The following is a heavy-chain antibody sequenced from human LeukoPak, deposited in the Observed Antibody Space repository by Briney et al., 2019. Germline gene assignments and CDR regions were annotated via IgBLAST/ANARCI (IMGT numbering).Heavy chain of an antibody. Sequence: GGSLRLSCAASGFTFSSYGMHWVRQAPGKGLEWVVFIRYDGSNKYYADSVKGRFTISRDNSKNTLYLQMNSLRAEDTAVYYCAKDDPVLTAMVTDWGQGTLVTVSS. CDR2: IRYDGSNK. CDR3: AKDDPVLTAMVTD. CDR1: GFTFSSYG. J-gene: IGHJ4*02. V-gene: IGHV3-30*02. D-gene: IGHD5-18*01.